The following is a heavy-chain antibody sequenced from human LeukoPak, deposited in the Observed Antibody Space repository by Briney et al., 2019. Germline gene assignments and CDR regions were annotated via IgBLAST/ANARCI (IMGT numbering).Heavy chain of an antibody. CDR1: GYTFTSYD. CDR3: ARLGGGYSYGYGYYYYYYMDV. V-gene: IGHV1-8*03. CDR2: MNPNSGNT. J-gene: IGHJ6*03. Sequence: ASVKVSCKASGYTFTSYDINWVRQATGQGLEWMGWMNPNSGNTGYAQKFQGRVTITRNTSISTAYMELSSLRSEDTAVYYCARLGGGYSYGYGYYYYYYMDVWGKGTTVTVSS. D-gene: IGHD5-18*01.